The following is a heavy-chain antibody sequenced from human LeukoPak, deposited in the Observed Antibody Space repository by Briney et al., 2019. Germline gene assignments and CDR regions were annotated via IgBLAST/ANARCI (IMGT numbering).Heavy chain of an antibody. CDR3: AKGGIAVAVQPIDY. CDR2: ISYDGSNK. J-gene: IGHJ4*02. Sequence: GGSLRLSCAASGFTFSSYGMHWVRQAPGKGLEWVAVISYDGSNKYYADSVKGRFTISRDNSKNTLYLQMNSLRAEGTAVYYCAKGGIAVAVQPIDYWGQGTLVTVSS. CDR1: GFTFSSYG. V-gene: IGHV3-30*18. D-gene: IGHD6-19*01.